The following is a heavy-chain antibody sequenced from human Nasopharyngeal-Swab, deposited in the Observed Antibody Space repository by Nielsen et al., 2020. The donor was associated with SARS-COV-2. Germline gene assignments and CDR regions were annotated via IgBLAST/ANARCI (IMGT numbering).Heavy chain of an antibody. CDR3: ARVGDYADFDY. D-gene: IGHD4-17*01. CDR1: GGTFSSYA. CDR2: IIPIFGTA. Sequence: SVKVSCKASGGTFSSYAISWAQQAPGQGLEWMGGIIPIFGTANYAQKFQGRVTITADESTSTAYMELSSLRSEDTAVYYCARVGDYADFDYWGQGTLVTVSS. V-gene: IGHV1-69*13. J-gene: IGHJ4*02.